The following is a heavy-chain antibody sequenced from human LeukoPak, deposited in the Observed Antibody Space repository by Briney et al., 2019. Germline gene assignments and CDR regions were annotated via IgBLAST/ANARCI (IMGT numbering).Heavy chain of an antibody. V-gene: IGHV4-59*01. Sequence: PSETLSLTCTVSGGSISSDYWSWLRQPPGRGREWFGYIYYRGSTNYNSSLNSRVTISLDTSKNQVSLELSSVTAADTAVYYCARGITIFGVVSHFDYWGQGTLVTVSS. CDR2: IYYRGST. CDR3: ARGITIFGVVSHFDY. D-gene: IGHD3-3*01. CDR1: GGSISSDY. J-gene: IGHJ4*02.